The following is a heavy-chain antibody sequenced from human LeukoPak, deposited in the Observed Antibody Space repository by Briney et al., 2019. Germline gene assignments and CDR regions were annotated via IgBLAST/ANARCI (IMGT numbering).Heavy chain of an antibody. J-gene: IGHJ3*01. CDR2: INRSGTTT. CDR1: GVTSSSYE. V-gene: IGHV3-48*03. D-gene: IGHD4-11*01. CDR3: AREIDYTRDGFDV. Sequence: GGSLRLSCAASGVTSSSYEMNWVRQAPGKGLEWVAYINRSGTTTRYADSVKGRFTMSRDNAMNSLYLQMNSLRAEDTAVYYCAREIDYTRDGFDVWGQGTKVTISS.